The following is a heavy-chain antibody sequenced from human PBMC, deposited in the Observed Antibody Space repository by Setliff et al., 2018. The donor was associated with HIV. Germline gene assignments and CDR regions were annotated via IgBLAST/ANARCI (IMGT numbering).Heavy chain of an antibody. J-gene: IGHJ6*02. D-gene: IGHD6-25*01. Sequence: PSETLSLTCTVSGGSISSYYWSWIRQPPGKGLEWIGYIYYSGSTNYNPSLKSRVTISVDTSKNQFSLKLSSVTAADTAVYYCASGHAGATFYYGMDVWGQGTTVTVSS. CDR2: IYYSGST. CDR1: GGSISSYY. V-gene: IGHV4-59*01. CDR3: ASGHAGATFYYGMDV.